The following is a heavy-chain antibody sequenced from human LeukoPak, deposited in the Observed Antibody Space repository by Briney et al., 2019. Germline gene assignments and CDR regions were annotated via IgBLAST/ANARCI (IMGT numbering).Heavy chain of an antibody. D-gene: IGHD2-8*01. CDR2: ISGSGGST. CDR3: AKDCTAKRALNWFDP. CDR1: GFTFSSYA. V-gene: IGHV3-23*01. Sequence: PGGSLRLSCAASGFTFSSYAMSWVRQAPGKGLEWVSAISGSGGSTYYADSVKGRFTISRDNSKKTLYLQMNSLRAEDTAVYYCAKDCTAKRALNWFDPWGQGTLVTVSS. J-gene: IGHJ5*02.